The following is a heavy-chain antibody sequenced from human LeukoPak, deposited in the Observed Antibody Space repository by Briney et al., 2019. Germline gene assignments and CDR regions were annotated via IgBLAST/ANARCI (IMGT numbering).Heavy chain of an antibody. Sequence: SQTLSLTCTVSGGSISSGGYYWSWIRQPPGKGLEWIGYIYHSGSTYYNPSLKSRVTISVDRSKNQFSLKLSSVTAADTAVYYCARVFYGGNFDYWGQGTLVTVSS. D-gene: IGHD4-17*01. CDR2: IYHSGST. J-gene: IGHJ4*02. CDR1: GGSISSGGYY. CDR3: ARVFYGGNFDY. V-gene: IGHV4-30-2*01.